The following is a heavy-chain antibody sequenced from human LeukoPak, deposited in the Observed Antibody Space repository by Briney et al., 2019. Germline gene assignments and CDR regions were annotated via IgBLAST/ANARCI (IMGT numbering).Heavy chain of an antibody. CDR3: ATLGYCSSTSCYQGY. V-gene: IGHV4-38-2*01. CDR1: GYSISSGYY. J-gene: IGHJ4*02. D-gene: IGHD2-2*01. CDR2: IYHSGST. Sequence: SETLSLTCAVSGYSISSGYYWGWLRQPPGKGLEWIGSIYHSGSTYYNPSLKSRVTISVDTSKNQFSLKLSSVTAADTAVYYCATLGYCSSTSCYQGYWGQGTLVTVSS.